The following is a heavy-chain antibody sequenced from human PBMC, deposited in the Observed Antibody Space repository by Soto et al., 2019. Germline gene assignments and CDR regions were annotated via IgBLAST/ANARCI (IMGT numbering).Heavy chain of an antibody. Sequence: QVQLVESGGGVVQPGRSLRLSCAASGFTFSSYGMHWVRQAPGKGLEWVAVISYDGSNKYYADSVKGQFTISRDNSKNTLYLQMNSLRAEDTAVYYCAKLEVPAAMDYWGQGTLVTVSS. J-gene: IGHJ4*02. CDR2: ISYDGSNK. V-gene: IGHV3-30*18. CDR3: AKLEVPAAMDY. D-gene: IGHD2-2*01. CDR1: GFTFSSYG.